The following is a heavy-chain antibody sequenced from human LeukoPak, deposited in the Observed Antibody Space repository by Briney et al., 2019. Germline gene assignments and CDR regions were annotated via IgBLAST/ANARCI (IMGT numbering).Heavy chain of an antibody. V-gene: IGHV1-8*02. CDR3: AREMNYYDSGSFDY. J-gene: IGHJ4*02. CDR1: GYTFTSYG. Sequence: ASVKVSCKASGYTFTSYGINWVRQATGQGLEWMGWMNPNSGNTGYAQKFQGRVTMTRNTSISTAYMELSSLRSEDTAVYYCAREMNYYDSGSFDYWGQGTLVTVSS. D-gene: IGHD3-10*01. CDR2: MNPNSGNT.